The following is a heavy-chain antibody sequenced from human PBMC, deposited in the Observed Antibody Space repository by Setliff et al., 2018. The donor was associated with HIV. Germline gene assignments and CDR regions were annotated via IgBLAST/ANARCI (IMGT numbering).Heavy chain of an antibody. J-gene: IGHJ4*02. Sequence: KASETLSLTCTVYGGSFSGYYWSWIRQPPGKGLEWIGEINHSGSTNYNPSLKSRVTILVDTSKNQFSLKLNSVTAADTAVYYCARGVEVTFDYWGQGALVTVSS. CDR1: GGSFSGYY. D-gene: IGHD2-21*02. V-gene: IGHV4-34*01. CDR2: INHSGST. CDR3: ARGVEVTFDY.